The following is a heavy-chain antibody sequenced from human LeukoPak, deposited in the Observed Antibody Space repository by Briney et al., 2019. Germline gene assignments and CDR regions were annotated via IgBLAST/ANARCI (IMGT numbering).Heavy chain of an antibody. J-gene: IGHJ4*02. CDR2: ISGSGGST. Sequence: GGSLRLSCAASGFTFSSYAMSWVRQAPGKGLEWVSAISGSGGSTYYADSVKGRFTISRDNAKNSLYLQMNSLRVEDTAVYYCARPSYNSGSFFDYWGQGSLVTVS. CDR1: GFTFSSYA. V-gene: IGHV3-23*01. D-gene: IGHD3-10*01. CDR3: ARPSYNSGSFFDY.